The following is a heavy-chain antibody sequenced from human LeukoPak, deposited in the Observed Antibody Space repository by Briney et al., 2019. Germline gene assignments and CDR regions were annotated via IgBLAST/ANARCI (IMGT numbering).Heavy chain of an antibody. CDR3: ARLLSDCSSTTCQYNWFDP. Sequence: KFGESLKISCKGSGYSFTNYWTAWVRQMPGKGLEWMGIIYPGDSDTRYSPSVQGQVTISADKSISTAYLQWGTLRASDTAMYYCARLLSDCSSTTCQYNWFDPWGQGTLVTVSS. CDR2: IYPGDSDT. V-gene: IGHV5-51*01. J-gene: IGHJ5*02. CDR1: GYSFTNYW. D-gene: IGHD2-2*01.